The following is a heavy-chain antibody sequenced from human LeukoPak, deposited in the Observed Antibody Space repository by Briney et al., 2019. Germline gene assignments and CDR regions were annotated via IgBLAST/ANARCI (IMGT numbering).Heavy chain of an antibody. CDR2: INYSGSS. Sequence: SETLSLTCTVSGGSISTYYWSWIRQPPGKGLEWIGYINYSGSSIYSPSLSSRVTMSVDTSRNQISLNLASVTAADTAVYYCARDVGGSGGINYYGLDVWGLGTTVTVSS. V-gene: IGHV4-59*01. J-gene: IGHJ6*02. CDR1: GGSISTYY. D-gene: IGHD3-10*01. CDR3: ARDVGGSGGINYYGLDV.